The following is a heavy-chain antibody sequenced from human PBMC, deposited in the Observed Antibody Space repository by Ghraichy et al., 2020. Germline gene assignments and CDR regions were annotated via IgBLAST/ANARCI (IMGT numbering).Heavy chain of an antibody. D-gene: IGHD4-11*01. V-gene: IGHV4-59*01. CDR1: GGSISSYY. CDR2: IYYSGTT. CDR3: ARDRGPTSYYYGMDV. J-gene: IGHJ6*02. Sequence: SETLSLTCTVSGGSISSYYWSWIRQPPGKGLEWLGNIYYSGTTNYNPSLKSRVTVSVDTSKNQFSLKLSSVTAADTAVYYCARDRGPTSYYYGMDVWGQGTTVTVS.